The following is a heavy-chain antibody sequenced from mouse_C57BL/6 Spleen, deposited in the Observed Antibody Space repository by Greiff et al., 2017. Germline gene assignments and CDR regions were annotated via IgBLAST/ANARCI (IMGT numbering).Heavy chain of an antibody. Sequence: VQLQQPGAELVRPGSSVKLSCKASGYTFTSYWMDWVKQRPGQGLEWIGNIYPSDSETHYNQKFKDKATLTVDKSSSTAYMQLRSLTSEDSAVYYCARGDYDRLGYWGQGTTLTVSS. CDR1: GYTFTSYW. CDR2: IYPSDSET. J-gene: IGHJ2*01. V-gene: IGHV1-61*01. CDR3: ARGDYDRLGY. D-gene: IGHD2-4*01.